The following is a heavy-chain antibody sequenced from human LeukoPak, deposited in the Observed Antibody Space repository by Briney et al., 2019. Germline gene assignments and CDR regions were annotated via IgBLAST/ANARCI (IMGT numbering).Heavy chain of an antibody. V-gene: IGHV5-51*01. CDR1: GYTFTSYW. CDR3: ASPIAAAGNNDY. D-gene: IGHD6-13*01. Sequence: GESLKISCEGSGYTFTSYWIAWVRQMPGKGLEWMGIIYPRDSETRYSPSFQGQVTISADKSISTAYLQWSSLKASDTAMYYCASPIAAAGNNDYWGQGTLVTVSS. CDR2: IYPRDSET. J-gene: IGHJ4*02.